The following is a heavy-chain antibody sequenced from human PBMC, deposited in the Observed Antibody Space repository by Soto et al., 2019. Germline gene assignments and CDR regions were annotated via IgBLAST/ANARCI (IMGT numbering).Heavy chain of an antibody. CDR3: ARHGYWFDP. J-gene: IGHJ5*02. CDR2: IYYSGST. CDR1: GGSISSYY. Sequence: SETLSLTCTVSGGSISSYYWSWIRQPPGKGLEWIGNIYYSGSTNYNPSLKSRVTISVDTSKNQFSLKLSSVTAADTAVYYCARHGYWFDPWGQGTLVTVSS. V-gene: IGHV4-59*08. D-gene: IGHD5-12*01.